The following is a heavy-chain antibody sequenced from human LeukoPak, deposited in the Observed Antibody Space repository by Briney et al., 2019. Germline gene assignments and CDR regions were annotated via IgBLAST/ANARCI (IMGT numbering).Heavy chain of an antibody. CDR3: AGRIAAAGTPGDP. J-gene: IGHJ5*02. Sequence: SETLSLTCAVYGGSFSGYYWSWIRQPPGKGLEWIGEINHSGSTNYNPSLKSRVTISVDTSKNQFSLKLSSVTAADTAVYYCAGRIAAAGTPGDPWGQGTLVTVSS. CDR1: GGSFSGYY. V-gene: IGHV4-34*01. D-gene: IGHD6-13*01. CDR2: INHSGST.